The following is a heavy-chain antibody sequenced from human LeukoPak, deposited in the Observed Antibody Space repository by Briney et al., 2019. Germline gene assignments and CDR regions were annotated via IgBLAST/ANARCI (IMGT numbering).Heavy chain of an antibody. D-gene: IGHD6-19*01. V-gene: IGHV1-69*05. J-gene: IGHJ4*02. CDR3: ARAPPEWLVLNY. Sequence: ASVKVSCKASGGTFSSYAISWVRQAPGQGLEWMGGIIPIFATANYAQKFQGRVTMTRDMSTSTVYMELSSLRSEDTAVYYCARAPPEWLVLNYWGQGTLVTVSS. CDR1: GGTFSSYA. CDR2: IIPIFATA.